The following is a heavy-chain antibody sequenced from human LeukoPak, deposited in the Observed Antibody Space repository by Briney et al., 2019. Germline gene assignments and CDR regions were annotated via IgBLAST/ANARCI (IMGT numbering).Heavy chain of an antibody. D-gene: IGHD2-15*01. CDR3: AKDACSGGSCYLDY. Sequence: GGSLRLPCAASGFTFSSYGMHWVRQAPGKGLEWVAVLWYDGSNKYYADSVKGRFTISRDNSKNTLYLQMNSLRAEDTAVYYCAKDACSGGSCYLDYWGQGTLVTVSS. V-gene: IGHV3-33*06. CDR2: LWYDGSNK. J-gene: IGHJ4*02. CDR1: GFTFSSYG.